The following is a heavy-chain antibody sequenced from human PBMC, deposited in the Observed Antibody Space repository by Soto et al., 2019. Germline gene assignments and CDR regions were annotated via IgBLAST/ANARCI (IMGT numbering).Heavy chain of an antibody. V-gene: IGHV1-69*01. J-gene: IGHJ6*02. CDR2: IIPIFGTA. Sequence: QVQLVQSGAEVKKPGSSVKVSCKASGGTFSSYAISWVRQAPGQRLEWMGGIIPIFGTANYAQKFQGRVTITADESTSTAYMELSSLRSEDKDVYYCARSVSFRYQLLKRGMDVWGQGTTVTVSS. D-gene: IGHD2-2*01. CDR3: ARSVSFRYQLLKRGMDV. CDR1: GGTFSSYA.